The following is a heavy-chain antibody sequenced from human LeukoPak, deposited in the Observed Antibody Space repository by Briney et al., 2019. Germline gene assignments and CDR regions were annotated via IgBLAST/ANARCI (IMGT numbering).Heavy chain of an antibody. CDR3: ARDRSGERYCSGGSCYSAGPQIDY. CDR2: IYYSGST. J-gene: IGHJ4*02. CDR1: GGSFSSYY. D-gene: IGHD2-15*01. V-gene: IGHV4-59*01. Sequence: SETLSLTCTVSGGSFSSYYWSWIRQPPGKGLEWIGYIYYSGSTNYNPSLKSRVTISVDTSKNQFSLKLSSVTAADTAVYYCARDRSGERYCSGGSCYSAGPQIDYWGQGTLVTVSS.